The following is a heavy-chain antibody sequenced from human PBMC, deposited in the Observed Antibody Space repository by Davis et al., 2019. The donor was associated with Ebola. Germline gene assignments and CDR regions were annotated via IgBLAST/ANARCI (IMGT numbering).Heavy chain of an antibody. CDR2: IWYDGSNK. D-gene: IGHD3-16*01. V-gene: IGHV3-33*01. Sequence: GESLKISCAASGFTFSSYGMHWVRQAPGKGLEWVAVIWYDGSNKYYADSVKGRFTISRDNSKNTLYLQMNSLRAEDTAVYYCARETLNQFWRGGGYYYYGMDVWGQGTTVTVSS. CDR1: GFTFSSYG. J-gene: IGHJ6*02. CDR3: ARETLNQFWRGGGYYYYGMDV.